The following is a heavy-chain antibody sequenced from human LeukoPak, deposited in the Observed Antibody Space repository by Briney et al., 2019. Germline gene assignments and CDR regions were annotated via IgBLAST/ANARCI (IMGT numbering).Heavy chain of an antibody. CDR1: GYTFTGYY. Sequence: ASVKVSCKASGYTFTGYYMHWVRQAPGQGLEWMGWINPNSGGTNYAQKFQGRVTMTRGTSISTAYMELNSLRSDDTAVYYCARGPATGAFDYWGQGTLVTVSS. J-gene: IGHJ4*02. CDR2: INPNSGGT. D-gene: IGHD7-27*01. V-gene: IGHV1-2*02. CDR3: ARGPATGAFDY.